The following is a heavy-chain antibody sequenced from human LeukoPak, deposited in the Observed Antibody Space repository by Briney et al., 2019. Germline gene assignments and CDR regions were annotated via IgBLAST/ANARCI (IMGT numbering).Heavy chain of an antibody. V-gene: IGHV3-30*18. J-gene: IGHJ4*02. Sequence: GGSLRLSCAASGVTFSSYGMHWVRQAPGKGLEWVAVISYDGSNKYYADSVKGRFTISRDNSKNTLYLQMNSLRAEDTAVYYCAKEERGAYCGGDRYSYFDYWGQGTLVTVSS. CDR3: AKEERGAYCGGDRYSYFDY. CDR2: ISYDGSNK. D-gene: IGHD2-21*02. CDR1: GVTFSSYG.